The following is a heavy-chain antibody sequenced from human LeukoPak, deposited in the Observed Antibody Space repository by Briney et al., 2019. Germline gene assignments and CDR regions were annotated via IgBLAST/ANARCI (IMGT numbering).Heavy chain of an antibody. J-gene: IGHJ4*02. D-gene: IGHD3-10*01. CDR2: IYYSGST. CDR1: GFTFSSYE. V-gene: IGHV4-39*01. CDR3: ARQSWFGEFVD. Sequence: LRLSCAASGFTFSSYEMNWVRQAPGKGLEWIGSIYYSGSTYYNPSLRSRVTISVDTSKNQFSLKLSSVTAADTAVYYCARQSWFGEFVDWGQGTLVTVSS.